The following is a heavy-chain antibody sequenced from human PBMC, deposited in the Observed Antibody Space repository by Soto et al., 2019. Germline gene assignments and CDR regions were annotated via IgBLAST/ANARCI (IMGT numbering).Heavy chain of an antibody. D-gene: IGHD2-8*02. V-gene: IGHV3-48*03. CDR3: VKEYCTGGTGFDAFDI. CDR1: GFIFSDYE. CDR2: ISDGGTTI. Sequence: EAELVESGGGLVQPGGSLTLSCAASGFIFSDYEVDWVRQAPGRGPEWISYISDGGTTIYYAASVKGRFTISRDDAKKSLYLHMNNLKVDDTAIYFCVKEYCTGGTGFDAFDIWGQGTVVTVSS. J-gene: IGHJ3*02.